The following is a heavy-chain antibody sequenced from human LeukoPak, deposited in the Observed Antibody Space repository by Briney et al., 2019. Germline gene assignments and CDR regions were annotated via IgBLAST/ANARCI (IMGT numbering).Heavy chain of an antibody. Sequence: GASGEVSCKASGYTFTSYGISWVRQAPGQGLEWMGWISAYNGNTNYAHKLQGRVTMTTDTYTSTAYMELRSLRSDHTAVSYCARTYRSSFRNAFDIWGQGTMVTVSS. V-gene: IGHV1-18*01. CDR1: GYTFTSYG. CDR2: ISAYNGNT. CDR3: ARTYRSSFRNAFDI. J-gene: IGHJ3*02. D-gene: IGHD6-6*01.